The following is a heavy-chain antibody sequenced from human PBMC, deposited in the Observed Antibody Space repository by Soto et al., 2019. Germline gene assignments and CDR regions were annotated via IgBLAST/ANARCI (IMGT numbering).Heavy chain of an antibody. CDR3: AKNPGYYYDSTGYHFDY. D-gene: IGHD3-22*01. Sequence: GGSLRLSCAASGFTFYNYAMSWVRQAPGKGLEWVSAISYGGGTTYYADSVKGRFTISRDNSKNTLYLQMNSLRAEDTAVYYSAKNPGYYYDSTGYHFDYWGQGTLVTVSS. CDR2: ISYGGGTT. V-gene: IGHV3-23*01. J-gene: IGHJ4*02. CDR1: GFTFYNYA.